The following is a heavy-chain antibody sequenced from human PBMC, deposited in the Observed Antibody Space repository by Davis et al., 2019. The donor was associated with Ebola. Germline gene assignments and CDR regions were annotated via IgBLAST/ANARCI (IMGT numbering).Heavy chain of an antibody. V-gene: IGHV1-3*01. J-gene: IGHJ3*02. Sequence: ASVKVSCKASGYTFTSYAMNWVRQAPGQRPEWMGWINVVNGNTIYSQKFQGRVSITRDTSASTAYMELSSLGSEDTAVYYYARKWDRSDYYYGTFDIWGQGTLVTVSS. CDR2: INVVNGNT. D-gene: IGHD3-22*01. CDR1: GYTFTSYA. CDR3: ARKWDRSDYYYGTFDI.